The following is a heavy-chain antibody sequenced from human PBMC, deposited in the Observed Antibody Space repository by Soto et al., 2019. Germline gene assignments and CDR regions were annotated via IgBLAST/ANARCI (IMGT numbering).Heavy chain of an antibody. CDR3: ARAAKRYFDY. V-gene: IGHV1-69*06. J-gene: IGHJ4*02. Sequence: QVQLVQSGAEVKKPGSSVKVSCKTSGVTFNTFAISWVRQAPGQGLEYMGGIIHVLGPANYAQRFQGRVTITADKSTSTAYLELTNLTAEDTAVYYCARAAKRYFDYWGQGTLVTVSS. CDR2: IIHVLGPA. CDR1: GVTFNTFA.